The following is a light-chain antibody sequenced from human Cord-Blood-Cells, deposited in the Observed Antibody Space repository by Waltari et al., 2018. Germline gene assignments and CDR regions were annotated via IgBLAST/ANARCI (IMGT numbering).Light chain of an antibody. Sequence: ELVLTQSQATLSLSPGERATLSCRASQSVSSYLAWYQQKPGQAPRLLIYDASNRATGIPARFSGSGSGTDFTLTISSLEPEDFAVYYCQQRSNWVTFGGGTKVEIK. J-gene: IGKJ4*01. CDR1: QSVSSY. V-gene: IGKV3-11*01. CDR2: DAS. CDR3: QQRSNWVT.